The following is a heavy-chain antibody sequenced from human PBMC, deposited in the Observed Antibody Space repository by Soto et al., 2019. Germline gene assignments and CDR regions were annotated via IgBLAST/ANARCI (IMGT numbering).Heavy chain of an antibody. V-gene: IGHV4-31*03. Sequence: ASETLSLTCTVSGGSISSGGYYWSWIRQPPGKGLEWIGYIYYSGSTYYNPSLKSRVTISVDTSKNQFSLKLSSVTAADTAVYYCARLSAMYDSSGYYPIPLDYYYGMDVWGQGTTVTVS. CDR2: IYYSGST. D-gene: IGHD3-22*01. J-gene: IGHJ6*02. CDR1: GGSISSGGYY. CDR3: ARLSAMYDSSGYYPIPLDYYYGMDV.